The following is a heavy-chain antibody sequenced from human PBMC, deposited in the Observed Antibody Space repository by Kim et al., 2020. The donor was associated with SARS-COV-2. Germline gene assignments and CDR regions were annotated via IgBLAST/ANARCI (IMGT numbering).Heavy chain of an antibody. CDR3: AREGSGSYNWFDP. Sequence: YPQNFQGRVTITRDTSATTAYMELSSLTSKDTAVYYCAREGSGSYNWFDPWGQGTLVTVSS. J-gene: IGHJ5*02. D-gene: IGHD3-10*01. V-gene: IGHV1-3*01.